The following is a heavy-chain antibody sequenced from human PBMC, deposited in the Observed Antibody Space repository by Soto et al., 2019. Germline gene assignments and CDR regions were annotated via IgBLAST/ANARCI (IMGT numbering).Heavy chain of an antibody. CDR2: IIPIFGTA. V-gene: IGHV1-69*13. Sequence: SVKVSCKASGGTFSSYAISWVRQAPGQGLEWMGGIIPIFGTANYAQKFQGRVTMTADESTSTAYMELSRLRSEDTAVYYCARDRSPPDDYAYYFDYWGQGTLVTVSS. CDR3: ARDRSPPDDYAYYFDY. CDR1: GGTFSSYA. J-gene: IGHJ4*02. D-gene: IGHD4-17*01.